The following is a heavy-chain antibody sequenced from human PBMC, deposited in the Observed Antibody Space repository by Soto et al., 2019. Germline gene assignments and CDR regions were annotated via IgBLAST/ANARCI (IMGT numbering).Heavy chain of an antibody. CDR2: IIPIFGTA. V-gene: IGHV1-69*12. D-gene: IGHD4-17*01. CDR3: ARDPPDYGDQYYFDY. Sequence: QVNLVRLGAEVKKPGSPVKVPSTASGATFSSYAIRWVGQAPGQGLEWMGGIIPIFGTANYAQKSQGRVTITADESTSTAYRELSSLRSEDTAVYYCARDPPDYGDQYYFDYWGQGTLVTVSS. CDR1: GATFSSYA. J-gene: IGHJ4*02.